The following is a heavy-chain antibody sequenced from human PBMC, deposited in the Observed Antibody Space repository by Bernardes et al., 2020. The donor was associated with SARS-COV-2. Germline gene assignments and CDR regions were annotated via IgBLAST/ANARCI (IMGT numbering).Heavy chain of an antibody. Sequence: GGSLRLSCAASGFTFSSYGMHWVRQAPGKGLEWVAVISYDGSNKYYADSVKGRFTISRDNSKNTLYLQMNSLRAEDTAVYYCAKEDVLTIFGVDGKREYYYYGMDVWGQGTTVTVSS. V-gene: IGHV3-30*18. CDR3: AKEDVLTIFGVDGKREYYYYGMDV. CDR1: GFTFSSYG. D-gene: IGHD3-3*01. J-gene: IGHJ6*02. CDR2: ISYDGSNK.